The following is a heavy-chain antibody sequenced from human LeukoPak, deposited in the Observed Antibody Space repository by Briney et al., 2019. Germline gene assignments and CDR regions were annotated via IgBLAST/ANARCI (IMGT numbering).Heavy chain of an antibody. J-gene: IGHJ4*02. CDR3: VRNLAVAGTCFDS. D-gene: IGHD6-19*01. Sequence: GGSLRLSCAASGFTFSSYGMHWARQAPGKGLEWVSGISNSGGTTYYADSVKGRFTISRDNAESSLYLQMNSLRAEDTALYYCVRNLAVAGTCFDSWGQGTLVTVSS. V-gene: IGHV3-21*04. CDR2: ISNSGGTT. CDR1: GFTFSSYG.